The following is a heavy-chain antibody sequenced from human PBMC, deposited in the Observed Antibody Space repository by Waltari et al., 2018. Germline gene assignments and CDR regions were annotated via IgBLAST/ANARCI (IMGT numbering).Heavy chain of an antibody. D-gene: IGHD6-19*01. J-gene: IGHJ4*02. CDR1: GGSISSGSYY. CDR3: ARGADRVAGTRVLDY. CDR2: TYYRSKWYN. V-gene: IGHV6-1*01. Sequence: QVQLQESGPGLVKPSQTLSLTCTVSGGSISSGSYYWSWIRQSPSRGLEWLGRTYYRSKWYNDYAVSVKSRITINPDTSKNQFSLQLNSVTPEDTAVYYCARGADRVAGTRVLDYWGQGTLVTVSS.